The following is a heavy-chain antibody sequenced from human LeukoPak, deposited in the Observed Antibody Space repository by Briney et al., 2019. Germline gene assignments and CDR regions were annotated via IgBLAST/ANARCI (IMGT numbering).Heavy chain of an antibody. CDR1: GFTFSSYW. V-gene: IGHV4-34*01. CDR2: INHSGST. CDR3: ASSDFWSGYYFDY. D-gene: IGHD3-3*01. Sequence: GSLRLSCAASGFTFSSYWMNWVRQPPGKGLEWIGEINHSGSTNYNPSLKSRVTISVDTSKNQFSLKLSSVTAADTAVYYCASSDFWSGYYFDYWGQGTLVTVSS. J-gene: IGHJ4*02.